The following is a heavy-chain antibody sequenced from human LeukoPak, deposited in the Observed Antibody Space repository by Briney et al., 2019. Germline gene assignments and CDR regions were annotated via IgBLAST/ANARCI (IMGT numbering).Heavy chain of an antibody. Sequence: GESLKISCKGSGYYFSDNWIGWVRQMPGKGLEWMGVVWPGGSQTKYSSSFQGQVTISADNSINTAYLQWSSLKASDTAIYYCVSSPRTVGFDAFDIWGQGTMVTVSS. D-gene: IGHD1-14*01. J-gene: IGHJ3*02. CDR2: VWPGGSQT. CDR3: VSSPRTVGFDAFDI. V-gene: IGHV5-51*01. CDR1: GYYFSDNW.